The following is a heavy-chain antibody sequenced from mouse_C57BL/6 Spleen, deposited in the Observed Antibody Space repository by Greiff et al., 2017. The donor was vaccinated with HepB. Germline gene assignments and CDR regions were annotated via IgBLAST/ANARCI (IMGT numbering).Heavy chain of an antibody. Sequence: VHVKQSGAELVKPGASVKLSCTASGFNIKDYYMHWVKQRTEQGLEWIGRIDPEDGETKYAPKFQGKATITADTSSNTAYLQLSSLTSEDTAVYYCAREDYYGSSYWYFDVWGTGTTVTVSS. CDR3: AREDYYGSSYWYFDV. J-gene: IGHJ1*03. V-gene: IGHV14-2*01. CDR1: GFNIKDYY. CDR2: IDPEDGET. D-gene: IGHD1-1*01.